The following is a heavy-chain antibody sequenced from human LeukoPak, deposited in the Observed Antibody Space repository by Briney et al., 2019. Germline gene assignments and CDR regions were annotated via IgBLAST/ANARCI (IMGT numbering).Heavy chain of an antibody. V-gene: IGHV1-69*01. CDR3: AIDFSCGYFNCFDP. Sequence: GSSVKVSCKASGGTFSSYAISWVRQAPGQGLEWMGGIIPIFGTANYAQKSQGRVTITADESTSTAYMELSSLRSEDTAVYYCAIDFSCGYFNCFDPWGQGTLVTVSS. J-gene: IGHJ5*02. CDR1: GGTFSSYA. D-gene: IGHD3-22*01. CDR2: IIPIFGTA.